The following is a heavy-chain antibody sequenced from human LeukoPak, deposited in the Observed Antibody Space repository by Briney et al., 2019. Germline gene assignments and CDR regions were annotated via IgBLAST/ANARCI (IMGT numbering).Heavy chain of an antibody. CDR1: GYTFTAYY. CDR2: INPNSGDS. J-gene: IGHJ4*02. Sequence: ASVKVSCKASGYTFTAYYIHWVRQAPGQGLEWMGWINPNSGDSNSAQRFQGRVTMTRDTSISTAFMELSRLRSDDTALYYCARDYGRTFFVYWGQGTLVTVSS. D-gene: IGHD1-26*01. CDR3: ARDYGRTFFVY. V-gene: IGHV1-2*02.